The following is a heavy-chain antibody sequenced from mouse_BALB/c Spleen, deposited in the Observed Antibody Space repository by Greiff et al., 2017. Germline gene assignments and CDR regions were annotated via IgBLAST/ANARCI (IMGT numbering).Heavy chain of an antibody. CDR2: IWAGGST. V-gene: IGHV2-9*02. D-gene: IGHD2-1*01. CDR3: ARGLPNFFAY. Sequence: VQGVESGPGLVAPSQSLSITCTVSGFSLTSYGVHWVRQPPGKGLEWLGVIWAGGSTNYNSALMSRLSISKDNSKSQVFLKMNSLQTDDTAMYYCARGLPNFFAYWGQGTLVTVSA. J-gene: IGHJ3*01. CDR1: GFSLTSYG.